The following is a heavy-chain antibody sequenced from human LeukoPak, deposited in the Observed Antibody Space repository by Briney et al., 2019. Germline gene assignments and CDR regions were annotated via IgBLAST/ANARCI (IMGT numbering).Heavy chain of an antibody. CDR3: ARGYDYGGNSGGFDY. J-gene: IGHJ4*02. V-gene: IGHV4-34*01. CDR1: GGSFSGYY. Sequence: PSETLSLTCAVYGGSFSGYYWSWIRQPPGKGPEWIGEINHSGSTNYNPSLKSRVTISVDTSKNQFSLKLSSVTAADTAVYYCARGYDYGGNSGGFDYWGQGTLVTVSS. CDR2: INHSGST. D-gene: IGHD4-23*01.